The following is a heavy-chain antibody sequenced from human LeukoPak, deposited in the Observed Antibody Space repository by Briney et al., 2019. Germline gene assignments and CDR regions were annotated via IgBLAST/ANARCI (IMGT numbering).Heavy chain of an antibody. CDR2: IKQDGSEK. J-gene: IGHJ6*03. D-gene: IGHD3-22*01. V-gene: IGHV3-7*01. CDR1: GFTFSSYW. CDR3: ARGAYYYDSRGYSGSPFDMDV. Sequence: GGSLRLSCAASGFTFSSYWMSWVRQAPGKGLEWVANIKQDGSEKYYVDSVKGRFTISRDNSKNTVYLQMNSLRAADTAVFYCARGAYYYDSRGYSGSPFDMDVWGKGTTVIVSS.